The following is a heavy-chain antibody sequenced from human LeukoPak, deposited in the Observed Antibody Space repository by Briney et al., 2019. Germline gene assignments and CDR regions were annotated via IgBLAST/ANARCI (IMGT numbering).Heavy chain of an antibody. CDR2: ISGSGGST. CDR3: AKKYYYASGSYSGCYFDY. Sequence: GGSLRLSCAASGFTFSSYAMSWVRQAPGKALEWVSGISGSGGSTYYADSVNVRLTISRDNSKNTLYLQMNSLRAEDTAVYYCAKKYYYASGSYSGCYFDYWGQGTLVTVSS. J-gene: IGHJ4*02. D-gene: IGHD3-10*01. V-gene: IGHV3-23*01. CDR1: GFTFSSYA.